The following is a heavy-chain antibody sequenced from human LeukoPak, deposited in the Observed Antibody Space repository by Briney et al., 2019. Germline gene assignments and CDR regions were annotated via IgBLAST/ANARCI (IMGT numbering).Heavy chain of an antibody. Sequence: SETLSLTCAVYGGSFSGYYWSWIRQPPGKGLEWIGYIYYSGSTNYNPSLKSRVTISVDTSKNQFSLKLSSVTAADTAVYYCARLDTAMVPDYWGQGTLVTVSS. J-gene: IGHJ4*02. D-gene: IGHD5-18*01. CDR3: ARLDTAMVPDY. CDR2: IYYSGST. V-gene: IGHV4-34*11. CDR1: GGSFSGYY.